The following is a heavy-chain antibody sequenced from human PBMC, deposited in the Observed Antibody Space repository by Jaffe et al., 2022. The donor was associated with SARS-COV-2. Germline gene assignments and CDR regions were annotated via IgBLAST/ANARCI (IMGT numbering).Heavy chain of an antibody. CDR2: ISGDGGST. CDR3: AKGADRSYSSGWPDY. J-gene: IGHJ4*02. V-gene: IGHV3-43*02. CDR1: GFTFDDYA. Sequence: EVQLVESGGGVVQPGGSLRLSCAASGFTFDDYAMHWVRQAPGKGLEWVSLISGDGGSTYYADSVKGRFTISRDNSKNSLYLQMNSLRTEDTALYYCAKGADRSYSSGWPDYWGQGTLVTVSS. D-gene: IGHD6-19*01.